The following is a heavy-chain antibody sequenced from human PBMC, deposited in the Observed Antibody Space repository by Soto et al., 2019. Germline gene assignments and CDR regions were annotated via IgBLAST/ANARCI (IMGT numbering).Heavy chain of an antibody. D-gene: IGHD2-2*01. V-gene: IGHV2-5*02. CDR1: GFSLSTSGVG. Sequence: SGPTLVNPKQTLTLTCTFSGFSLSTSGVGVGWIRQPPGKALEWLALIYWDDDKRYSPSLKPRLTVTKDTSKNQVLLTMASVDPVDTATYFCARLDCITTTCHVKNRFDIWGQGTMVT. J-gene: IGHJ3*02. CDR3: ARLDCITTTCHVKNRFDI. CDR2: IYWDDDK.